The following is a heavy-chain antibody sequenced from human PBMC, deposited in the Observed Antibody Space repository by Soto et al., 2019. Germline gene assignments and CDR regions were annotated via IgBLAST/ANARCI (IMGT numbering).Heavy chain of an antibody. CDR2: INHSGST. D-gene: IGHD1-7*01. V-gene: IGHV4-34*01. J-gene: IGHJ6*02. CDR3: ARGGNWNYVDYGVDV. CDR1: GGSFSGYY. Sequence: SETLSLTCAVYGGSFSGYYWSWIRQPPGKGLEWIGEINHSGSTNYNPSLKSRVTISVDTSKNQFSLKLSSVTAADTAVYYCARGGNWNYVDYGVDVWGQGTTVTVSS.